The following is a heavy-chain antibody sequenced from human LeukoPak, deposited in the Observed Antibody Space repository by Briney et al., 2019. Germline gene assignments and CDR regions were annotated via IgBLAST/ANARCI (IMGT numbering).Heavy chain of an antibody. CDR3: AKDTGGQGDFPNWFDP. CDR1: GFTFDDYA. CDR2: ISWNSGSI. J-gene: IGHJ5*02. V-gene: IGHV3-9*01. D-gene: IGHD3-3*01. Sequence: GGSLRLSCAASGFTFDDYAMHWVRQAPGKGLEWVSGISWNSGSIGYADSVKDRFTISRDNAKNSLYLQMNSLRAEDTALYYCAKDTGGQGDFPNWFDPWGQGTLVTVSS.